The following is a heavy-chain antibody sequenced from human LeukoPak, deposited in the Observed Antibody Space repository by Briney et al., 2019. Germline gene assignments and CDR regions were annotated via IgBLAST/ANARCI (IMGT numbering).Heavy chain of an antibody. V-gene: IGHV1-69*05. J-gene: IGHJ4*02. CDR3: AREDRVAVSLDY. CDR1: GGTFSSYA. Sequence: ASVKVSCKASGGTFSSYAISWVRQAPGQGLEWMGGIIPIFGTANYAQKLQGRVTMTTDTSTSTAYMELRSLRSDDTAVYYCAREDRVAVSLDYWGQGTLVTVSS. CDR2: IIPIFGTA. D-gene: IGHD6-19*01.